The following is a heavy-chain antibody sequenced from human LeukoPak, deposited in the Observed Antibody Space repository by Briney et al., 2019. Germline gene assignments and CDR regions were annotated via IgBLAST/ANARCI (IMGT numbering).Heavy chain of an antibody. J-gene: IGHJ4*02. D-gene: IGHD5-24*01. CDR1: GFTFSSYW. CDR2: INSDGSST. Sequence: GGSLRLSCAASGFTFSSYWMHWVRQAPGMGLVWVSRINSDGSSTTYADSVKGRFTISRDNAKNTLYLQMNSLRAEDTAVYYCARVQGGYNPDYWGQGTLVTVSS. CDR3: ARVQGGYNPDY. V-gene: IGHV3-74*01.